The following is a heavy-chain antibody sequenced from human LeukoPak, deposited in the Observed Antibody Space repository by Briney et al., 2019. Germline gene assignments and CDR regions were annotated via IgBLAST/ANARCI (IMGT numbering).Heavy chain of an antibody. D-gene: IGHD1-26*01. CDR1: GGSISSYY. CDR2: IYYSGTP. CDR3: ARHGGSYDFDF. Sequence: PSETLSLTCTVSGGSISSYYWSWIRQPPGKGLEWIGYIYYSGTPNYNPTLKSRVTMSVDTSKNQFSLKLSSVTAADTAVYYCARHGGSYDFDFRGQGTLVTVSS. V-gene: IGHV4-59*08. J-gene: IGHJ4*02.